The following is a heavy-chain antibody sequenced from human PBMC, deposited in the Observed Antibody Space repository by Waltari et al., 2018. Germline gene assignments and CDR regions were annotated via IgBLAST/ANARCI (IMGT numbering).Heavy chain of an antibody. V-gene: IGHV3-23*01. Sequence: EVQLLESGGGLVQPGGSLRLSCAASGFTFSSYAMSWVRQAPGRGLEWVSAISGSGGSTYYADYVKGRFTISRDNSKNTLYLQMNSLRAEDTAVYYCAKNVGDYYDSSGYSPGYWGQGTLVTVSS. J-gene: IGHJ4*02. CDR3: AKNVGDYYDSSGYSPGY. D-gene: IGHD3-22*01. CDR2: ISGSGGST. CDR1: GFTFSSYA.